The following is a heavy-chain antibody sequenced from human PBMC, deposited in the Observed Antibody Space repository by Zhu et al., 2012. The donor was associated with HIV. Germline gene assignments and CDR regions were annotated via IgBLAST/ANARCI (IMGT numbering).Heavy chain of an antibody. J-gene: IGHJ4*01. Sequence: QVQLQESGPGLVKPSETLSLTCSVSGGSTNSHYWNWIRQPPGKGLEWIGYVFYTGTTNYNPSLKSRVTISLDMSRNQFSLKLTSVTAADTAVYYCARLRDTSGYYYPFDYWGXRSLVTVSS. V-gene: IGHV4-59*11. CDR2: VFYTGTT. CDR1: GGSTNSHY. CDR3: ARLRDTSGYYYPFDY. D-gene: IGHD3-22*01.